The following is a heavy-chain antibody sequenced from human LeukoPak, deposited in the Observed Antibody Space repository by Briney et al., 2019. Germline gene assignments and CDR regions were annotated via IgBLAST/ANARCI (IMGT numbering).Heavy chain of an antibody. CDR3: AKHDFLTGHFDY. Sequence: GGSLRFSCAASGFTFSSWDMHWVRHSTGKGLEWVSTITTTGDTYYPDSVKGRFTISRENAKNSLYLQMNSLRAGDTAVYYCAKHDFLTGHFDYWGQGTLVTVSS. D-gene: IGHD3-9*01. V-gene: IGHV3-13*01. J-gene: IGHJ4*02. CDR1: GFTFSSWD. CDR2: ITTTGDT.